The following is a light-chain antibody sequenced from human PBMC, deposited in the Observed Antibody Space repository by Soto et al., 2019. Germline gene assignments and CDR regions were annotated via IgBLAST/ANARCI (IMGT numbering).Light chain of an antibody. CDR2: GAS. V-gene: IGKV3-15*01. CDR1: QSVSSN. Sequence: EIVMTQSPATLSVSPGERATLSCRASQSVSSNLAWYQQKPGQAPRLLIHGASTRATGIPARFSGSGSGTEFTLTISSLQSEDFAVYYCQQCSNWSKTFGQGTKVEIK. CDR3: QQCSNWSKT. J-gene: IGKJ1*01.